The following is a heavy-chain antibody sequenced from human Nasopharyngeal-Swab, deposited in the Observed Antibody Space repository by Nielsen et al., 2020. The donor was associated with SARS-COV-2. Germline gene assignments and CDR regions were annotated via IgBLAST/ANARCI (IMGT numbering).Heavy chain of an antibody. CDR1: GFTFSSYG. J-gene: IGHJ6*02. V-gene: IGHV3-33*01. CDR3: ARDPPATWYGMDV. Sequence: GGSLRLSCAASGFTFSSYGMHWVRQAPGKGPEWVAVIWYDGSNKYYADSVKGRFTISRDNSKNTLYLQMNSLRAEDTAVYYCARDPPATWYGMDVWGQGTTVTVSS. CDR2: IWYDGSNK.